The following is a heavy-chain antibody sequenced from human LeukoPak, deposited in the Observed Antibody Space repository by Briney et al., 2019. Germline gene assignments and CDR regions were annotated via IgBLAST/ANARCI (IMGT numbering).Heavy chain of an antibody. CDR2: IYENGGTT. V-gene: IGHV3-23*01. CDR1: GFTFRSHA. J-gene: IGHJ4*02. CDR3: AKDFRIGYSAHFDY. D-gene: IGHD2-21*01. Sequence: GGSLTLSCVGSGFTFRSHAMSWVRQAPEKGLEFVSGIYENGGTTYYADSVKGRFSISRDNSKNTLYLQMDSLRGEDTAVYYCAKDFRIGYSAHFDYWGQGALVTVSS.